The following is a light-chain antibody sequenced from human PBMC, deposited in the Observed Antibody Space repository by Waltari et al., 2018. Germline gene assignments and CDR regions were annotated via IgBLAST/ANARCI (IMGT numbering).Light chain of an antibody. CDR3: QHYVRLPVT. V-gene: IGKV3-20*01. CDR1: QRVGRTF. J-gene: IGKJ1*01. CDR2: GAS. Sequence: DIVLTQSPGTLSVSPGERATLSCRARQRVGRTFAWYQQKPGQAPRLLIYGASSRATGIPDRFSGSGSGTDFSLTISRLEPEDFAVYYCQHYVRLPVTFGQGTKVEIK.